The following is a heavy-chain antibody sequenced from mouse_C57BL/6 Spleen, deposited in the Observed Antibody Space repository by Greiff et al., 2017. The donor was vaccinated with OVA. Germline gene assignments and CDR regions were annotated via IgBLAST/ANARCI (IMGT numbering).Heavy chain of an antibody. V-gene: IGHV1-64*01. CDR1: GYTFTSYW. D-gene: IGHD1-1*01. CDR3: EVNYYGSSRFDY. Sequence: VQLQQPGAELVKPGASVKLSCKASGYTFTSYWMHWVKQRPGQGLEWIGMIHPNSGSTNYNEKFKSKATLTVDKSSSTDYMQLSSLTSEDSAVYYCEVNYYGSSRFDYWGQGTTLTVSS. CDR2: IHPNSGST. J-gene: IGHJ2*01.